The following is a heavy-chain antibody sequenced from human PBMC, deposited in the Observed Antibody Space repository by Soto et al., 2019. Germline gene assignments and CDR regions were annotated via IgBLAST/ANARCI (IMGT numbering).Heavy chain of an antibody. CDR3: ATANRGRKNADYFQQ. CDR1: GFTVSSSY. J-gene: IGHJ1*01. V-gene: IGHV3-53*02. CDR2: VYGGDNT. D-gene: IGHD2-8*01. Sequence: EVQLVETGGGLIQPGGSLRLSCAASGFTVSSSYMSWARQAPGKGLEWVSLVYGGDNTYYADSEKGRCTVSRDNSKNTRYRQMTGLRDEDTAIYYCATANRGRKNADYFQQWGQGTLVIVSS.